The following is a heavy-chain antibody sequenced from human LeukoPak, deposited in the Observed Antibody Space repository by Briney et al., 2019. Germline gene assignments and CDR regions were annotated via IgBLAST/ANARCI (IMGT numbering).Heavy chain of an antibody. V-gene: IGHV3-23*01. Sequence: GGSLRLSCAASGFTFSSYVMNWVRQAPGKGLEWVSGISDSGGGTYYADSVKGRFTISRDNSENIVYLQMNNLRVEDTAVYYCAGRPTGYSSGYIHWGQGTLVTVSS. CDR2: ISDSGGGT. J-gene: IGHJ4*02. CDR3: AGRPTGYSSGYIH. CDR1: GFTFSSYV. D-gene: IGHD5-18*01.